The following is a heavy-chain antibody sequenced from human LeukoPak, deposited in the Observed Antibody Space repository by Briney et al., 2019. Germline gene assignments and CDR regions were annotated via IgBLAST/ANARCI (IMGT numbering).Heavy chain of an antibody. CDR2: IYYSGST. D-gene: IGHD2-15*01. Sequence: SETLSLTCTVSGGSISSSSYYWGWIRQPPGKGLEWIGSIYYSGSTYYNPSLKSRVTISVDTSKNQFSLKLSSVTAADTAVYYCARQLVVVAVTRFDYWGQGTLVTVSS. J-gene: IGHJ4*02. CDR3: ARQLVVVAVTRFDY. V-gene: IGHV4-39*01. CDR1: GGSISSSSYY.